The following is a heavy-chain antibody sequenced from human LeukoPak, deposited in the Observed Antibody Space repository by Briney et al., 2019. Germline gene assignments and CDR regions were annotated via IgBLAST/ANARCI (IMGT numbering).Heavy chain of an antibody. J-gene: IGHJ6*02. V-gene: IGHV4-4*07. CDR3: ARDQSTISYFHYGMDV. Sequence: SETLSLTCTVSGGSISGYYWSWIRQPAGKGLEWIGRIYTSGTTNSNPSLKSRVTMSVDTSKNQFSLKLSSVTAADTAVYYCARDQSTISYFHYGMDVWGQGTTVTVSS. D-gene: IGHD5-24*01. CDR1: GGSISGYY. CDR2: IYTSGTT.